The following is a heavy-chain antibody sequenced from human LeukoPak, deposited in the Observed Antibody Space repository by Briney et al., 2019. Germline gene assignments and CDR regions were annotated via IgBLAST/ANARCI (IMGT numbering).Heavy chain of an antibody. V-gene: IGHV4-39*01. J-gene: IGHJ4*02. CDR1: GDSISTSNSY. Sequence: PSETLSLTCTVSGDSISTSNSYWGWIRQPPGKGLEWIGSIYYSGSTYYNPSLKSRVTISVDTSKNQFSLKLSSVTAADTAVYYCARLRYFRGHFDYWGQGTLVTVSS. CDR3: ARLRYFRGHFDY. D-gene: IGHD2/OR15-2a*01. CDR2: IYYSGST.